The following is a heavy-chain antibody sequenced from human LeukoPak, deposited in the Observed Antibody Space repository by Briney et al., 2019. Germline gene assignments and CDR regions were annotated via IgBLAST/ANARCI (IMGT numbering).Heavy chain of an antibody. D-gene: IGHD3-10*01. V-gene: IGHV1-18*01. J-gene: IGHJ4*02. CDR3: ARDGSGVWFDY. CDR2: INAYNGDT. Sequence: GASVKVSCKASGYTFTSYAMNWVRQAPGQGLEWMGWINAYNGDTNYAQKLQGRVTLTTDTSTSTAYMELRSLRSEDTAVYYCARDGSGVWFDYWGQGTLVTVSS. CDR1: GYTFTSYA.